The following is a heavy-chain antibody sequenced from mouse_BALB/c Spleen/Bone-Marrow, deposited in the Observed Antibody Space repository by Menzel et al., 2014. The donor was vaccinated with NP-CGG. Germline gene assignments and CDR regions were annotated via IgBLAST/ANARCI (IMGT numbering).Heavy chain of an antibody. D-gene: IGHD1-2*01. CDR2: INPNNGGT. J-gene: IGHJ4*01. V-gene: IGHV1-18*01. CDR3: ARKDYGYNYVMDY. Sequence: DVQLQESGPELVKPGASVKISCKTSGYTFTEYTMHGVKQSHGKSLEWIGGINPNNGGTIYNQKFKGKATLTVDKSSSTAYMELRSLTSEDSAVYYCARKDYGYNYVMDYWGQGTSVTVSS. CDR1: GYTFTEYT.